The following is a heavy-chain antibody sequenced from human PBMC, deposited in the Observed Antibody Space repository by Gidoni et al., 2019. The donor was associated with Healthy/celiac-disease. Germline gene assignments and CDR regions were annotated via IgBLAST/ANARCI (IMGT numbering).Heavy chain of an antibody. V-gene: IGHV3-30*18. CDR1: GSTFSSSG. CDR2: ITYDGSNK. Sequence: GHLVESGGGVVQPGRSLRLSCAASGSTFSSSGKHWVRQAPGKGLGWVAVITYDGSNKYYADSVKGRFTISRDNSKNTLYLQMNSLRAEDTAVYYCAKDWIEMPTEDYWGQGTLVTVSS. D-gene: IGHD2-2*03. CDR3: AKDWIEMPTEDY. J-gene: IGHJ4*02.